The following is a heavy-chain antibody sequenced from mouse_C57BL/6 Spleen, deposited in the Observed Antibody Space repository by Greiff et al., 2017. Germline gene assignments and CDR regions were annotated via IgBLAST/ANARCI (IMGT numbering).Heavy chain of an antibody. J-gene: IGHJ3*01. Sequence: QVQLKESGAELARPGASVKLSCKASGYTFTSSGISWVKQRTGQGLEWIGEIYPRSGNTYYNEKFKGKATLTADKSSSKAYIELRSLTSEDSAVYFCARDPPYGYDPPWFAYWGQGTLVTVSA. D-gene: IGHD2-2*01. V-gene: IGHV1-81*01. CDR3: ARDPPYGYDPPWFAY. CDR2: IYPRSGNT. CDR1: GYTFTSSG.